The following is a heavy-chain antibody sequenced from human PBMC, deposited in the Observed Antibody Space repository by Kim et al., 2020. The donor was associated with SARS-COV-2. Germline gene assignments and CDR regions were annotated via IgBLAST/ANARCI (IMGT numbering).Heavy chain of an antibody. CDR3: ARVYGGNSADSY. J-gene: IGHJ4*02. Sequence: NYAQKLQGRVTMTTATSTSTAYMELRSLRSDDTAVYYCARVYGGNSADSYWGQGTLVTVSS. D-gene: IGHD4-17*01. V-gene: IGHV1-18*01.